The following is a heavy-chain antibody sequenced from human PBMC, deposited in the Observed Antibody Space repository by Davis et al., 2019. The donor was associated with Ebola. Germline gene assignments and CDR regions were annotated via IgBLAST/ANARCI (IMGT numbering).Heavy chain of an antibody. CDR1: VITFSSYA. CDR2: ISSSSSYI. CDR3: ARLRGVVGAGHAFDI. V-gene: IGHV3-21*01. Sequence: GESLKISCTDSVITFSSYAMNWVRQAPGKGLEWVSSISSSSSYIYYADSVKGRFTISRDNAKNSLYLQMNSLRAEDTAVYYCARLRGVVGAGHAFDIWGQGTMVTVSS. D-gene: IGHD1-26*01. J-gene: IGHJ3*02.